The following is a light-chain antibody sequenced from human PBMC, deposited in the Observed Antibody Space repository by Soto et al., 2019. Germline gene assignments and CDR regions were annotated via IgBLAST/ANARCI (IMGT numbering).Light chain of an antibody. CDR2: KAS. J-gene: IGKJ2*01. CDR1: QSNW. Sequence: DIQMTQSPSTLSSSVGDTVTITCRASQSNWLAWYQQKPGQAAKLLIHKASTLESGVPSRFSGSGSGTEFTLTISSLQPDDFATFYCQQYDRFPYTVGQGTNLEI. V-gene: IGKV1-5*03. CDR3: QQYDRFPYT.